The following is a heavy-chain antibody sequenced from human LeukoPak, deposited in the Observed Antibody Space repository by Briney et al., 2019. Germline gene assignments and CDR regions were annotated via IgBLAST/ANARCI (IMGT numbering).Heavy chain of an antibody. J-gene: IGHJ4*02. CDR1: GFTFDDYA. Sequence: GGSLRLSCAASGFTFDDYAMHWVRQAPGKGLEWVSGISWNSGSIGYADSVKGRFTISRDNAKNSLYLQMNSLRAEDTALYYCAKGIEDYWGQGTLVTVSS. V-gene: IGHV3-9*01. CDR2: ISWNSGSI. CDR3: AKGIEDY.